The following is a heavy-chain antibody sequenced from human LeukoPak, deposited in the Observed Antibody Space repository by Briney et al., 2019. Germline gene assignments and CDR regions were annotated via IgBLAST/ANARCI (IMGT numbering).Heavy chain of an antibody. J-gene: IGHJ4*02. D-gene: IGHD2-2*01. V-gene: IGHV3-30*18. CDR1: GFTFSSYG. CDR3: AKDLQLTNRARVIDH. CDR2: ISYDGSNK. Sequence: GGSLRLSCAASGFTFSSYGMHWVRQAPGKGLEWVAVISYDGSNKYYADSVKGRFTISRDNSKNTLYLQMNSLRAEDTAVYYCAKDLQLTNRARVIDHWGQGTLVTVSS.